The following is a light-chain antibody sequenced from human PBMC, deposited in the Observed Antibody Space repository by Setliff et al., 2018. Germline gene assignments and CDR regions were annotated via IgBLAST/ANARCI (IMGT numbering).Light chain of an antibody. Sequence: QSALTQPRSVSGSPGQSVTISCTGTSSGVGAYNYVSWYQHHPGKVPKLMVYDVTKRPSGVPDRFSGSKSGNTASLTISGLQAEDEADYYCCSFAGTYDVFGSGTKVTVL. V-gene: IGLV2-11*01. CDR2: DVT. J-gene: IGLJ1*01. CDR3: CSFAGTYDV. CDR1: SSGVGAYNY.